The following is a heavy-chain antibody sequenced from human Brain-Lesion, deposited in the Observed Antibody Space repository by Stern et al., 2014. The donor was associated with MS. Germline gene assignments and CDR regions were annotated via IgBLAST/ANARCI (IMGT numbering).Heavy chain of an antibody. Sequence: VQLVQSGPGLVKPSGTLSLTCAVSGGSISSSNWWSWVRQSPGKGLEWIGESDHSGSNIYNPSLKSRVTVSVEQSQNRFSLNLRFGTAADTAVYFCARFPASRPHVFDSWGQGTLVTVSS. CDR2: SDHSGSN. CDR1: GGSISSSNW. J-gene: IGHJ4*02. V-gene: IGHV4-4*02. D-gene: IGHD6-13*01. CDR3: ARFPASRPHVFDS.